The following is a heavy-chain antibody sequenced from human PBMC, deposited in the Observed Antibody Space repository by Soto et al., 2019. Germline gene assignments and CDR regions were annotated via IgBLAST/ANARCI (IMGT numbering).Heavy chain of an antibody. CDR3: AKDHPSRLAAAGTNPYYYGMDV. V-gene: IGHV3-30*18. Sequence: PGGSLRLSCAASGFTFSSYGMHWVRQAPGKGLEWVAVISYDGSNKYYADSVKGRFTISRDNSKNTLYLQMNSLRAEDTAVYYCAKDHPSRLAAAGTNPYYYGMDVWGQGTTVTVSS. J-gene: IGHJ6*02. CDR1: GFTFSSYG. D-gene: IGHD6-13*01. CDR2: ISYDGSNK.